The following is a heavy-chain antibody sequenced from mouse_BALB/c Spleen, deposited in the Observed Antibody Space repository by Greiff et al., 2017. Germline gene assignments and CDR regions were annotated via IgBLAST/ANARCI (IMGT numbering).Heavy chain of an antibody. CDR3: ARSYYYGSSYWFAY. J-gene: IGHJ3*01. V-gene: IGHV1-80*01. Sequence: QVQLQQSGAELVRPGSSVQISCKASGYAFSSYWMNWVKQRPGQGLEWIGQIYPGDGDTNYNGKFKGKATLTADKSSSTAYMQLSSLTSEDSAVYFCARSYYYGSSYWFAYWGQGTLVTVSA. CDR2: IYPGDGDT. D-gene: IGHD1-1*01. CDR1: GYAFSSYW.